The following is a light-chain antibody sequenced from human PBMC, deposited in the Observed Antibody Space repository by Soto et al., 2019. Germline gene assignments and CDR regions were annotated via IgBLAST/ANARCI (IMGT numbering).Light chain of an antibody. CDR1: QSVFFNSDKKDF. CDR2: GAS. J-gene: IGKJ1*01. V-gene: IGKV4-1*01. CDR3: QQYLTPPWT. Sequence: DIMMTQSPASLAVSLGERATINCASNQSVFFNSDKKDFLAWYQQKPTQPPRLLIYGASTRESGVPDRFSGSGSGTDFTLTTSSLQSEDVAVYYCQQYLTPPWTFGQGTKVEIK.